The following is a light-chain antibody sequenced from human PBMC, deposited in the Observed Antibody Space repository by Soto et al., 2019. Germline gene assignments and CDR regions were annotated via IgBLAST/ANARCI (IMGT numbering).Light chain of an antibody. CDR3: CSYAGSYTYV. CDR2: DVS. J-gene: IGLJ1*01. Sequence: QSALTQPRSVSGSPGQSVTISCTGTSSDVGTYNYVSWYQHHPGKAPKVLIYDVSQRPSGVPDRFSGSKSGNTASLTISGLQAEDEADYYCCSYAGSYTYVFGTGTKVTVL. CDR1: SSDVGTYNY. V-gene: IGLV2-11*01.